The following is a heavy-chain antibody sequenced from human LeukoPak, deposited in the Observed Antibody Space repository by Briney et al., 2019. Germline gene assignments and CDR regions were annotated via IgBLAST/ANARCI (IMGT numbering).Heavy chain of an antibody. CDR1: GFTFDDYA. V-gene: IGHV3-9*01. J-gene: IGHJ4*02. CDR3: AKDIDPRIMTTFGGVIAYDY. Sequence: GGSLRLSCAASGFTFDDYAMHWVRQAPGKGLEWVSGISWNSGSIGYADSVKGRFTISRDNAKNSLYLQMNSLRAEDTALYYCAKDIDPRIMTTFGGVIAYDYWGQGTLVTVSS. D-gene: IGHD3-16*02. CDR2: ISWNSGSI.